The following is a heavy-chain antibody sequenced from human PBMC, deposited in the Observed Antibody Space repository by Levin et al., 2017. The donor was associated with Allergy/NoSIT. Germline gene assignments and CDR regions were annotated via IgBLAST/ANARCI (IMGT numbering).Heavy chain of an antibody. CDR3: ARDLYCSSTSCYIRRTRYFDY. CDR2: ISSSSSYI. CDR1: GFTFSSYS. V-gene: IGHV3-21*01. D-gene: IGHD2-2*02. J-gene: IGHJ4*02. Sequence: GGSLRLSCAASGFTFSSYSMNWVRQAPGKGLEWVSSISSSSSYIYYADSVKGRFTISRDNAKNSLYLQMNSLRAEDTAVYYCARDLYCSSTSCYIRRTRYFDYWGQGTLVTVSS.